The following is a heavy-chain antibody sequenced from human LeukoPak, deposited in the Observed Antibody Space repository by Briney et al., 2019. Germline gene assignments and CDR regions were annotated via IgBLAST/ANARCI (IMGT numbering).Heavy chain of an antibody. Sequence: SETLSLTCAVYGGSFSGYYWSWIRQPPGKGLEWIGEINHSGSTNYNPSLKSRVTISVDTSNNQFSLKLSSVTAADTAVYYCARWAYSQYYGSGSFDYWGQGTLVTVSS. CDR3: ARWAYSQYYGSGSFDY. CDR1: GGSFSGYY. V-gene: IGHV4-34*01. J-gene: IGHJ4*02. D-gene: IGHD3-10*01. CDR2: INHSGST.